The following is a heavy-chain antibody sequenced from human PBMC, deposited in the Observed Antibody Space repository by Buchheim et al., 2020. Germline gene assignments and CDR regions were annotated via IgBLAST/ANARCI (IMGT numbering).Heavy chain of an antibody. CDR1: GYSFTSYW. CDR2: IDPSDSYT. V-gene: IGHV5-10-1*03. J-gene: IGHJ5*02. D-gene: IGHD2-15*01. CDR3: ARHVAPVVVVAATLSGFDP. Sequence: EVQLVQSGAEVKKPGESLRISCKGSGYSFTSYWISWVRQMPGKGLECMGRIDPSDSYTNYSPSFQGHVTISAAKSISTAYLQWSSLKASDTAMYYCARHVAPVVVVAATLSGFDPWGQGTL.